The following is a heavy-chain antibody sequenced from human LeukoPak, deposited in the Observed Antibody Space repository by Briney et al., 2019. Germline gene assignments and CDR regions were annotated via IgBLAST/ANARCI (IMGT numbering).Heavy chain of an antibody. Sequence: SETLSLTCTVSGGSISSCYWSWIRQPPGEGLEWIGYIFYSGSTNYNPSPKSRVTISVDTSKNQFSLKLSSVTAADTAVYYCATFSWGSFDYWGQGTLVTVSS. CDR1: GGSISSCY. CDR2: IFYSGST. J-gene: IGHJ4*02. D-gene: IGHD3-16*01. V-gene: IGHV4-59*01. CDR3: ATFSWGSFDY.